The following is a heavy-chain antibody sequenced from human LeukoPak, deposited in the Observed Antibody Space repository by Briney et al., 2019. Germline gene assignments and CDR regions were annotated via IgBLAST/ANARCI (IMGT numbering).Heavy chain of an antibody. J-gene: IGHJ3*02. D-gene: IGHD3-3*01. Sequence: PGGSLRLSCAASGFTATSNYMSWVRQAPGKGLEWVSVIYSGGTTYYADSVKGRFTISRDNAKNSLYLQMNSLRAEDTAVYYCASGVTIFGVAPDAFDIWGQGTMVTVSS. V-gene: IGHV3-53*01. CDR2: IYSGGTT. CDR3: ASGVTIFGVAPDAFDI. CDR1: GFTATSNY.